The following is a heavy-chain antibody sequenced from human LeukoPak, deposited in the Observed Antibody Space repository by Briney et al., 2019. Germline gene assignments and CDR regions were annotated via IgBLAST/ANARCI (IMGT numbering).Heavy chain of an antibody. CDR2: ISAYNGNT. Sequence: GASVKVSCKASGYTFTSYGISWVRQAPGQGLEWMGWISAYNGNTNYAQKLQGRVTMTTDTSTSTAYMELRSLRSDDTAVYYCARDWRPYSSSRDAFDIWGQGTMVTVSS. CDR3: ARDWRPYSSSRDAFDI. J-gene: IGHJ3*02. D-gene: IGHD6-13*01. V-gene: IGHV1-18*01. CDR1: GYTFTSYG.